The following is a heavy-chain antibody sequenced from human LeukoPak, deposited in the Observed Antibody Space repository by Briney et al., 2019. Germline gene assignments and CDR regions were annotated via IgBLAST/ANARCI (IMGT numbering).Heavy chain of an antibody. CDR3: ARYAGYYYDSSGYYAPFDY. D-gene: IGHD3-22*01. CDR2: INHSGST. J-gene: IGHJ4*02. CDR1: GGSFSGYY. Sequence: SETLSLICAVYGGSFSGYYWSWIRQPPGKGLEWIGEINHSGSTNYNPSLKSRVTISVDTSKNQFSLKLSSVTAADTAVYYCARYAGYYYDSSGYYAPFDYWGQGTLVTVSS. V-gene: IGHV4-34*01.